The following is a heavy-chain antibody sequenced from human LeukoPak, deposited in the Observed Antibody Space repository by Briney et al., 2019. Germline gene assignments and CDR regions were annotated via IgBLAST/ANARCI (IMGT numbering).Heavy chain of an antibody. J-gene: IGHJ4*02. CDR1: GGSFSGYY. CDR3: ARGQKRYYYDSSGYPLKS. Sequence: SETLSLTCAVYGGSFSGYYWSWIRQPPGKGLEWIGEINHGGSTNYNPSLKSRVTISVDTSKNQFSLKLSSVTAADTAVYYCARGQKRYYYDSSGYPLKSWGQGTLVTVSS. D-gene: IGHD3-22*01. V-gene: IGHV4-34*01. CDR2: INHGGST.